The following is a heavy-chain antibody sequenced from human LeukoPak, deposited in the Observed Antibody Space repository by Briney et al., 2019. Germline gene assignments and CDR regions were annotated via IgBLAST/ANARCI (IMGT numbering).Heavy chain of an antibody. V-gene: IGHV4-4*07. D-gene: IGHD4-17*01. CDR3: TRDTGTTGEVKFDS. Sequence: SETLSLTCAVYGGSFSGYYWSWIRQPAGKGLEWIGRIYTSGSTTYNPSLKSRVTMSVDTSKSQFSLNLMSVTAADTAVYYCTRDTGTTGEVKFDSWGQGTLVTVSS. CDR2: IYTSGST. J-gene: IGHJ5*01. CDR1: GGSFSGYY.